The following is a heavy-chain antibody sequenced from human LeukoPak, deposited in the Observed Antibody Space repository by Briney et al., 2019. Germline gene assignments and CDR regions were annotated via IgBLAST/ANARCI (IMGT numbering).Heavy chain of an antibody. D-gene: IGHD6-6*01. V-gene: IGHV3-33*01. Sequence: GGSLRLSCAASGFTFSSYGMHWVRQAPGKGLEWVAVIWYDGSNKYYADSVEGRFTISRDNSKNTLYLQMNSLRAEDTAVYYCAREYSSSSCFDYWGQGTLVTVSS. CDR3: AREYSSSSCFDY. J-gene: IGHJ4*02. CDR2: IWYDGSNK. CDR1: GFTFSSYG.